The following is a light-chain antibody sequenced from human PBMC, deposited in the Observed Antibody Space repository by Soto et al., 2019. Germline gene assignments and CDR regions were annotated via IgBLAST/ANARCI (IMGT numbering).Light chain of an antibody. Sequence: DVVLTQSPDSLAVSLGERATINCKSSQSVLYSSNNMNYLAWYQQKAGQPPKLLIYWASTLESGVPDRFGGSGSGTEFTLTISSLQAEDVAVYYCQQYYSTPWTFGQGTKVDIK. CDR1: QSVLYSSNNMNY. CDR3: QQYYSTPWT. J-gene: IGKJ1*01. V-gene: IGKV4-1*01. CDR2: WAS.